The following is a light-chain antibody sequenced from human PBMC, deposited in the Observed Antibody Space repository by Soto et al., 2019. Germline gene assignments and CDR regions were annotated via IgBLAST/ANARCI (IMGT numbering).Light chain of an antibody. CDR2: GVF. J-gene: IGKJ1*01. Sequence: EVVLTQSPGTLSLSPGERATLSCGASQVVSSSFLAWYQQKPGQAPRLLMHGVFNSATGIPDRFSGSGSGTDFTITISRLEPEDFAVDYCQQYDKSPWTFGQGNKVDIK. V-gene: IGKV3-20*01. CDR1: QVVSSSF. CDR3: QQYDKSPWT.